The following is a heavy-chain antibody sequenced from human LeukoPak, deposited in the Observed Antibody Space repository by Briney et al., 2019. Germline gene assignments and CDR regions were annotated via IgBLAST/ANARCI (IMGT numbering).Heavy chain of an antibody. CDR1: GGTFSSYA. Sequence: ASVKVSCKASGGTFSSYAISWVRQAPGQGLEWTGRIIPILGIANYAQKFQGRVTITADKSTSTAYMELSSLRSEDTAVYYCAIQAVGATSDYWGQGTLVTVSS. CDR3: AIQAVGATSDY. D-gene: IGHD1-26*01. CDR2: IIPILGIA. V-gene: IGHV1-69*04. J-gene: IGHJ4*02.